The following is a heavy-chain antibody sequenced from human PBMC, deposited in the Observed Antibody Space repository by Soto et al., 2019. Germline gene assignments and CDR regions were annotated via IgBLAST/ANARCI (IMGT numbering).Heavy chain of an antibody. Sequence: EVQLVESGGDLVQPGRSPRLSCAASGFTFNDYAMHWVRQAPGKGLEWVSGISWNSGNIGYADSVKGRFTISRDNAKNSLYLQMNSLRAEDTALYYCAIFRTVTTPFDYWGQGTLVTVSS. J-gene: IGHJ4*02. CDR3: AIFRTVTTPFDY. CDR1: GFTFNDYA. V-gene: IGHV3-9*01. D-gene: IGHD4-17*01. CDR2: ISWNSGNI.